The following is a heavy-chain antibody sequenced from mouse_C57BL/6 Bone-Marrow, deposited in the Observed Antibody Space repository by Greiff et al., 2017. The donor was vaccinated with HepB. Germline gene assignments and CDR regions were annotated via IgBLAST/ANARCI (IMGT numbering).Heavy chain of an antibody. Sequence: EVKLVESEGGLVQPGSSMKLSCTASGFTFSDYYMAWVRQVPEKGLEWVANINYDGSSTYYLDSLKSRFIISRDNAKNILYLQMSSLKSEDTATYYCARRDYGNYFDYWGQGTTLTVSS. CDR1: GFTFSDYY. V-gene: IGHV5-16*01. D-gene: IGHD2-1*01. CDR2: INYDGSST. CDR3: ARRDYGNYFDY. J-gene: IGHJ2*01.